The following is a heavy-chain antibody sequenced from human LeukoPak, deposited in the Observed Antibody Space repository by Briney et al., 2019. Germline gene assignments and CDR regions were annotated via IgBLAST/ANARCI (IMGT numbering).Heavy chain of an antibody. CDR3: ARDSYSSGWSITDYGMDV. V-gene: IGHV3-48*01. CDR1: GFTFSNYA. J-gene: IGHJ6*02. CDR2: ISSSSSTI. Sequence: PRGSLRLSCAASGFTFSNYAMSWVRQAPGKGLEWVSYISSSSSTIYYADSVKGRFTISRDNAKNSLYPQMNSLRAEDTAVYYCARDSYSSGWSITDYGMDVWGQGTTVTVSS. D-gene: IGHD6-19*01.